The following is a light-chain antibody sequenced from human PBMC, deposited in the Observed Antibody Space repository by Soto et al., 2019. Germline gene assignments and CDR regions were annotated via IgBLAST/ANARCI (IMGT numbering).Light chain of an antibody. CDR3: QTWGSGIVV. CDR1: SGHSNYA. J-gene: IGLJ2*01. Sequence: QSVLTQSPSASASLGASVKLTCTLSSGHSNYAIAWHQQQSEKGPRYLMKLNSDGSHRKGDGIPDRFSGSSSGAERYLTISSLQSDDEADYYCQTWGSGIVVFGGGTKVTVL. CDR2: LNSDGSH. V-gene: IGLV4-69*01.